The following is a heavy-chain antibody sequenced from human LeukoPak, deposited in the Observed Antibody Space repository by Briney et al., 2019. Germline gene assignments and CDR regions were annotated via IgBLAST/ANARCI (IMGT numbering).Heavy chain of an antibody. CDR2: ISGNNDNP. CDR3: ARDGTSTDDY. CDR1: GYTFSNFG. Sequence: ASVKVSCKASGYTFSNFGINWVRQAPGQGLGWMGWISGNNDNPNYGQKFQGRFTVTTDSSTNTAYVELRDLRFDDTAVYYCARDGTSTDDYWGQGTLVTVSS. J-gene: IGHJ4*02. V-gene: IGHV1-18*01. D-gene: IGHD2-2*01.